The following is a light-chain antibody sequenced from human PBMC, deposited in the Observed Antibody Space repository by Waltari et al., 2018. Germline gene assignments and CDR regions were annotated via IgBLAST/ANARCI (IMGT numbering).Light chain of an antibody. CDR3: HQYYTSPFT. J-gene: IGKJ3*01. Sequence: DIVMTQSPDSLAASLGERATISCKSSQSVLYSSNSKNFLAWYQQKPGQPPKLLIYWASTRESGVPDRFSGSGSGTDFTLTIGSLQAEDVAVYSCHQYYTSPFTFGPGTKVDIK. CDR2: WAS. V-gene: IGKV4-1*01. CDR1: QSVLYSSNSKNF.